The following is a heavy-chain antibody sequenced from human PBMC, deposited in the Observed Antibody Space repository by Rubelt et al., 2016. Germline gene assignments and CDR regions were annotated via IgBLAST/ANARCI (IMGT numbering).Heavy chain of an antibody. D-gene: IGHD6-19*01. J-gene: IGHJ4*02. CDR1: GGTFSSYA. CDR3: ASGWEQWLVLDY. V-gene: IGHV1-69*09. Sequence: QVQLVQSGAEVKKPGSSVKVSCKASGGTFSSYAISWVRQAPGQGLEWMGRIIPILGIAKYEQKFPGRVKITADKSTSTAYMERSSLRSEDTAVYYCASGWEQWLVLDYWGQGTLVTVSS. CDR2: IIPILGIA.